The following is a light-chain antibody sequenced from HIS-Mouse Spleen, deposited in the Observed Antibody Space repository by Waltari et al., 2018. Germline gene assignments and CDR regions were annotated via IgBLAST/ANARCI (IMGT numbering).Light chain of an antibody. CDR2: DVS. V-gene: IGLV2-11*01. J-gene: IGLJ3*02. Sequence: QSALTQPRSVSGSPGQSVTIPCPGTSSDVGGYNHVPWYQQHPGKAPKLMIYDVSKRPSGVPDRFSGSKSGNTASLTISGLQAEDEADYYCCSYAGSYTWVFGGGTKLTVL. CDR3: CSYAGSYTWV. CDR1: SSDVGGYNH.